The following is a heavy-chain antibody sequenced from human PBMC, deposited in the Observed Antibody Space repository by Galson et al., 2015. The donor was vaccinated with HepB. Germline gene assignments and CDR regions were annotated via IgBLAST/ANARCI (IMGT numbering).Heavy chain of an antibody. CDR3: ASDEYCSGGSCYSLFGTRLDGTGAFEI. CDR1: GGTFSSYA. J-gene: IGHJ3*02. D-gene: IGHD2-15*01. V-gene: IGHV1-69*13. CDR2: IIPIFGTA. Sequence: SVKVSCKASGGTFSSYAISWVRQAPGQGLEWMGGIIPIFGTANYAQKFQGRVTITADESTSTAYMELSSLRSEDTAVYYCASDEYCSGGSCYSLFGTRLDGTGAFEIWGQGTMVTVSS.